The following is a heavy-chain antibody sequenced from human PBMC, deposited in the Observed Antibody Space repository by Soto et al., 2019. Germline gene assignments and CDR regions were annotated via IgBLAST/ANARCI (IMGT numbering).Heavy chain of an antibody. CDR1: GFSLSTSEVG. V-gene: IGHV2-5*02. D-gene: IGHD4-4*01. CDR3: AHTMTTVSTLDWFDP. J-gene: IGHJ5*02. CDR2: IYWDDHK. Sequence: QITLKESGPTLVKPTQTLTLTCTFSGFSLSTSEVGVGWIRQPPGKALEWLALIYWDDHKRYSPSLKSTLTITKDTSKNQVVLTVTNMDPVDTATYYCAHTMTTVSTLDWFDPWGQGTLVTVSS.